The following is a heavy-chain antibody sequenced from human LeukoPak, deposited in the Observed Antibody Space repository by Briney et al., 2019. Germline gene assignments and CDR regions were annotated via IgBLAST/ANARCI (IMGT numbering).Heavy chain of an antibody. CDR3: ARESTLEWFPTEYFQH. J-gene: IGHJ1*01. CDR2: IYHSGST. D-gene: IGHD3-3*01. V-gene: IGHV4-4*02. Sequence: SETLSLTCAVSGGSISNITNSNWWSWVRQPPGKGLEWIGEIYHSGSTNYNPSLKSRVTISVDKSKNQFSLKLSSVTAADTAVYYCARESTLEWFPTEYFQHWGQGTLVTVSS. CDR1: GGSISNITNSNW.